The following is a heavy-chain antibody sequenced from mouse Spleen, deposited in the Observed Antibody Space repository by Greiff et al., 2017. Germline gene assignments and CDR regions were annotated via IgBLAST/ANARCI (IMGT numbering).Heavy chain of an antibody. CDR2: IDPSDSYT. CDR1: GYTFTSYW. Sequence: QVQLKQPGAELVKPGASVKLSCKASGYTFTSYWMQWVKQRPGQGLEWIGEIDPSDSYTNYNQKFKGKATLTVDTSSSTAYMQLSSLTSEDSAVYYCARRGFRYYGSSSWYFDYWGQGTTLTVSS. V-gene: IGHV1-50*01. D-gene: IGHD1-1*01. J-gene: IGHJ2*01. CDR3: ARRGFRYYGSSSWYFDY.